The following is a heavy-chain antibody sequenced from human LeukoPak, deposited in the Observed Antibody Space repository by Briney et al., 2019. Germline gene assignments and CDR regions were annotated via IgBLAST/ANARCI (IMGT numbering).Heavy chain of an antibody. J-gene: IGHJ5*01. Sequence: GGSLRLSCVASGFSFGNYAMSWVRQAPGKGLQWVSQISGTGGATWYAGFARDRFTISRDNSKKTLYLQMPGLRVEDTAMYYCVKDPRDTYGTNWFVSWGQGTLLIVSS. V-gene: IGHV3-23*01. CDR1: GFSFGNYA. D-gene: IGHD2-21*01. CDR2: ISGTGGAT. CDR3: VKDPRDTYGTNWFVS.